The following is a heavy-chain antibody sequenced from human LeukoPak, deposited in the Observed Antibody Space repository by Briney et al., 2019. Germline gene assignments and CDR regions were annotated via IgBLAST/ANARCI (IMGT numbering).Heavy chain of an antibody. J-gene: IGHJ2*01. CDR3: ARAGPRYCSGGSCYWYFDL. V-gene: IGHV4-59*01. D-gene: IGHD2-15*01. Sequence: SETLSLTCTVSGGSISSYYWSWIRQPPGKGLEWIGYIYYSGSTNYNPSLKSRVTISVDTSKNQFSLKLSSVTAADTAVYYCARAGPRYCSGGSCYWYFDLWGRGTLVTVSS. CDR1: GGSISSYY. CDR2: IYYSGST.